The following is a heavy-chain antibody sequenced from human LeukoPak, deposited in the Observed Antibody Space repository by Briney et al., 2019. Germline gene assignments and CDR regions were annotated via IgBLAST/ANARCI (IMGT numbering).Heavy chain of an antibody. CDR3: ARGEYYFDY. D-gene: IGHD3-16*01. V-gene: IGHV1-2*02. CDR1: GYTFTDYF. Sequence: ASVKVSCKASGYTFTDYFMHWVRQAPGQGLEWMGWINPNSGGTNYAQRFQGRVTMTRNTSISTAYMELSSLRSEDTAVYYCARGEYYFDYWGQGTLVTVSS. J-gene: IGHJ4*02. CDR2: INPNSGGT.